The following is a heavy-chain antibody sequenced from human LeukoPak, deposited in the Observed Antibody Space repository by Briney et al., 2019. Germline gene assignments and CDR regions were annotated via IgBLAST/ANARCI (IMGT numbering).Heavy chain of an antibody. CDR1: GFTFSSSA. CDR2: ISYGGSNK. V-gene: IGHV3-30*04. Sequence: TGGSLRLSCAASGFTFSSSAMNWVRQAPGKGLEWVAVISYGGSNKYYADSVKGRFTISRDNSKNTLYLQMNSLRAEDTAVYYCARDISPYSSSSFSGYFDYWGQGTLSPSPQ. D-gene: IGHD6-6*01. CDR3: ARDISPYSSSSFSGYFDY. J-gene: IGHJ4*02.